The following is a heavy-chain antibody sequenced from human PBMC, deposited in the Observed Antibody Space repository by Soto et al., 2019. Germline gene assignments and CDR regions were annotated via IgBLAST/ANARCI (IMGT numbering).Heavy chain of an antibody. Sequence: SQTLSLSCAISGDSVSSNSTAWNWIRQSPSRGLEWLGRTYYRSKWYNDYAVSVKSRITINPDTSKNQISLQLNSVTPEDTAVYYCARANITIFGVVTLYYYCYYAMDVWGQGTTVTVSS. J-gene: IGHJ6*01. D-gene: IGHD3-3*01. CDR1: GDSVSSNSTA. CDR3: ARANITIFGVVTLYYYCYYAMDV. CDR2: TYYRSKWYN. V-gene: IGHV6-1*01.